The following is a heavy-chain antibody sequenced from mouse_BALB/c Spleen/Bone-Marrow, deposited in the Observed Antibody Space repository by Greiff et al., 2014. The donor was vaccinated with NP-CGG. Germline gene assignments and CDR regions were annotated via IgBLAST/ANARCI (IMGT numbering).Heavy chain of an antibody. CDR3: ARNSGAMDY. V-gene: IGHV1-80*01. CDR2: IYPGDGDT. Sequence: VKLVESGAELVRPGSSVKISCKASGYAFSSYWMNWVKQRPGQGLEWIGQIYPGDGDTNYNGKFKGKATLTADKSSSTAYMQRSRLTSEASAVYFCARNSGAMDYWGQGTSVTVSS. D-gene: IGHD3-1*01. J-gene: IGHJ4*01. CDR1: GYAFSSYW.